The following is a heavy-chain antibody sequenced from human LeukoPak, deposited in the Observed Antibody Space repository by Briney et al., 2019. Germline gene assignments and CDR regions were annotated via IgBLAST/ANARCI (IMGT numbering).Heavy chain of an antibody. Sequence: GGSLRLSCAASGFTFSSYAMSWVRQAPGKGLEWVSAISGSGGSTYYADSVKGRFTISRDNSKNTLYLQMNCLRAEDTAVYYCAGGYSYGTSPFDYWGQGTLVTVSS. CDR2: ISGSGGST. CDR1: GFTFSSYA. CDR3: AGGYSYGTSPFDY. D-gene: IGHD5-18*01. J-gene: IGHJ4*02. V-gene: IGHV3-23*01.